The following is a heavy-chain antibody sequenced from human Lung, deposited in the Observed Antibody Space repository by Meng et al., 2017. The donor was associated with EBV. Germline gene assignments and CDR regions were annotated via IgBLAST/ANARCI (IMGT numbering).Heavy chain of an antibody. CDR1: GDSVSSNSAA. Sequence: QVQLQQSGPGLVKPSQTLSPPCAISGDSVSSNSAAWNWIRQSPSRGLEWLGRTYYRSKWYNDYAVSVISRITVNPDTSKNQFSLQLNSVTPEDTAVYYCARGTFSSGWYETFDYWDQGTLVTVAS. D-gene: IGHD6-19*01. CDR2: TYYRSKWYN. J-gene: IGHJ4*02. CDR3: ARGTFSSGWYETFDY. V-gene: IGHV6-1*01.